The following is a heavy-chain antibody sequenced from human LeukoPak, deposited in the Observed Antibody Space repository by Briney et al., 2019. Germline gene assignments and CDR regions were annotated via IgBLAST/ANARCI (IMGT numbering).Heavy chain of an antibody. V-gene: IGHV1-69*05. CDR3: ARDRSGYSSSSGGDYYYYYYMDV. Sequence: ASVKVSCKASGGTFSSYAISWVRQAPGQGLEWMGGIIPIFGTANYAQKFQGRVTITTDESTSTAYMELSSLRSEDTTVYYCARDRSGYSSSSGGDYYYYYYMDVWGKETTVTVSS. D-gene: IGHD6-6*01. CDR2: IIPIFGTA. CDR1: GGTFSSYA. J-gene: IGHJ6*03.